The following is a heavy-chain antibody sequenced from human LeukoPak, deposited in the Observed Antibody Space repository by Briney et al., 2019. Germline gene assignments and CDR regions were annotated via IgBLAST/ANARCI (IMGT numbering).Heavy chain of an antibody. CDR2: IRYDGSNK. J-gene: IGHJ4*02. Sequence: GGSLRLSCAASGFTFSSYGMHWVRQAPGKGLEWVAFIRYDGSNKYYADSVKGRFTISRDNSKNTLYLQMTSLRAEDTAVYYCAKDHFYGSASWLFDYWGQGTLVTVSS. CDR3: AKDHFYGSASWLFDY. V-gene: IGHV3-30*02. D-gene: IGHD3-10*01. CDR1: GFTFSSYG.